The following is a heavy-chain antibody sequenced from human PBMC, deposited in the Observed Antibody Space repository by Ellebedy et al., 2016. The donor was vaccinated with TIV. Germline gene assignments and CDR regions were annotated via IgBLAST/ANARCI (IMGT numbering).Heavy chain of an antibody. CDR2: IWYDGSTK. V-gene: IGHV3-33*08. Sequence: GESLKISCAASGFTFSSYGMHWVRQAPGKGLEWVAVIWYDGSTKYYADSVKGSFTISRDNSKNTLYLQMNSLRAEDTAVYYCARLWRDRVVYDFWSGYYPYYFDYWGQGTLVTVSS. J-gene: IGHJ4*02. CDR1: GFTFSSYG. D-gene: IGHD3-3*01. CDR3: ARLWRDRVVYDFWSGYYPYYFDY.